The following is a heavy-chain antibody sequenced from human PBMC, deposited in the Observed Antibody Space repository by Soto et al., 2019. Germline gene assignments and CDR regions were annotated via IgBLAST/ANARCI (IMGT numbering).Heavy chain of an antibody. J-gene: IGHJ4*02. CDR2: ISGSGGST. D-gene: IGHD1-26*01. CDR3: ANAPGPDGGVWQWELLPAFDY. CDR1: GFTFSSYA. V-gene: IGHV3-23*01. Sequence: PGGSLRLSCAASGFTFSSYAMSWVRQAPGKGLEWVSAISGSGGSTYYADSVKGRFTISRDNSKNTLYLQMNSLRAEDTAVYYCANAPGPDGGVWQWELLPAFDYWGQGTLVTVSS.